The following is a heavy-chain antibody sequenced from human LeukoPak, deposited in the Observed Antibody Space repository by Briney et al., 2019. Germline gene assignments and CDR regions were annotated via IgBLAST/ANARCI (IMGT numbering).Heavy chain of an antibody. CDR1: GFIFSDYS. V-gene: IGHV3-48*01. CDR2: ISGGGSAI. CDR3: ARLEFDP. J-gene: IGHJ5*02. Sequence: PGGSLRLSCAASGFIFSDYSMNWVRQAPGKGLEWVSYISGGGSAIYYADSVKGRFTISRDNAKNSLHLQMNSLRAEDTAVYYCARLEFDPWGQGTLVTVSS.